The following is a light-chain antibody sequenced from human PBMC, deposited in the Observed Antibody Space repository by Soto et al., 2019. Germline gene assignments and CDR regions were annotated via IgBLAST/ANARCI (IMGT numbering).Light chain of an antibody. CDR2: DAS. Sequence: AIQLTQSPCSLSASVGDRVTVTCRASQGISSALAWYQQKPGKAPKLLIYDASSLESGVPSRFSGSGSGTDFTLAISSLQPEDFATYYCQQFNNYPITFGQGTRLEIK. CDR3: QQFNNYPIT. CDR1: QGISSA. J-gene: IGKJ5*01. V-gene: IGKV1D-13*01.